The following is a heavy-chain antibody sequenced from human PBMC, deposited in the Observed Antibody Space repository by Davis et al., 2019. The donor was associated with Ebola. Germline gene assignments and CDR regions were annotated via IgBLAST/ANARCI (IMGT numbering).Heavy chain of an antibody. V-gene: IGHV3-53*04. CDR1: GFTVSSNY. CDR3: ASSSRRGAPYYYYGMDV. Sequence: GESLKISCAASGFTVSSNYMSWVRQAPGKGLEWVSVIYSGGSTYYADSVKGRFTISRHNSKNTLYLQMNSLRAEDTAVYYCASSSRRGAPYYYYGMDVWGQGTTVTVSS. CDR2: IYSGGST. J-gene: IGHJ6*02. D-gene: IGHD1-26*01.